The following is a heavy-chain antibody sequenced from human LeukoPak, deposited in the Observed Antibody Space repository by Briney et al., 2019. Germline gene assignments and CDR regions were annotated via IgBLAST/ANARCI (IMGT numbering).Heavy chain of an antibody. D-gene: IGHD3-22*01. CDR1: GGSISSGGYY. J-gene: IGHJ4*02. V-gene: IGHV4-31*03. CDR3: AGEVGYYDSSGYFDY. CDR2: IYYSGST. Sequence: SETLSLTCTVSGGSISSGGYYWSWIRQHPGEGLEWIGYIYYSGSTYSNPSLKSRVTISVGTSKNQFSLRLSSVTAADTAVYYCAGEVGYYDSSGYFDYWGQGTLVTVSS.